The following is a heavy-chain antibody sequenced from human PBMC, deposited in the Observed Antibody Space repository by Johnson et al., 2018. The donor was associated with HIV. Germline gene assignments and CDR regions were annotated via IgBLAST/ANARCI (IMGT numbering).Heavy chain of an antibody. J-gene: IGHJ3*02. D-gene: IGHD3-22*01. CDR2: INWNGGST. Sequence: VQLVESGGVMVQPGGSLRLSCAASGFHFDDYGMSWVRQAPGKGVEWVSGINWNGGSTGYADSVKGRFTISRDNAKNSLYLQMNSLRAEDTALYYCAREGTEDMIVGVTSRENAFDIWGQGTMVTVSS. V-gene: IGHV3-20*04. CDR1: GFHFDDYG. CDR3: AREGTEDMIVGVTSRENAFDI.